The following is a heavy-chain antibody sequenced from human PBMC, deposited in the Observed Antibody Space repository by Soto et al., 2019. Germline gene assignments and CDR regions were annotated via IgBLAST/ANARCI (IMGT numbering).Heavy chain of an antibody. V-gene: IGHV3-30*18. CDR1: GFTFSSYG. CDR3: AKFPSSAYYDSSGGITDV. D-gene: IGHD3-22*01. CDR2: ISYDGSNK. Sequence: GGSLRLSCAASGFTFSSYGMHWVRQAPGKGLEWVAVISYDGSNKYYADSVKGRFTISRDNSKNTLYLQMNSLRAEDTAVYYCAKFPSSAYYDSSGGITDVWGQGTTVTVYS. J-gene: IGHJ6*02.